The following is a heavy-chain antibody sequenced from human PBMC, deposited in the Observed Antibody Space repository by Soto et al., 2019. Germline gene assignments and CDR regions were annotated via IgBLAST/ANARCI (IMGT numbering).Heavy chain of an antibody. Sequence: SETLSLTCTVSGGSISNGYYYWSWVRQNPGKGLEWIGHIYHSGRTYYNPSLKSRVTISVDASKNQFSLNLSSVTAADTAVYYCARWVEVSLDYFDSWGQGTPVTVSS. CDR2: IYHSGRT. J-gene: IGHJ4*02. CDR3: ARWVEVSLDYFDS. D-gene: IGHD2-15*01. V-gene: IGHV4-31*03. CDR1: GGSISNGYYY.